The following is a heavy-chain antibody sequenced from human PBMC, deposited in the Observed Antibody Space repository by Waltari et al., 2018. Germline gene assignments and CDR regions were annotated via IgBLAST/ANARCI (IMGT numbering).Heavy chain of an antibody. Sequence: EVQLLESGGGLVQPGGSLRLSCAASGFTFSSYAMSWVRQAPGKGLGWVSAISGSGGSTYYADSVKGRFTISRDNSKNTLYLQMNSLRAEDTAVYYCAPALSSGYYPPDYWGQGTLVTVSS. CDR1: GFTFSSYA. CDR3: APALSSGYYPPDY. CDR2: ISGSGGST. V-gene: IGHV3-23*01. J-gene: IGHJ4*02. D-gene: IGHD3-22*01.